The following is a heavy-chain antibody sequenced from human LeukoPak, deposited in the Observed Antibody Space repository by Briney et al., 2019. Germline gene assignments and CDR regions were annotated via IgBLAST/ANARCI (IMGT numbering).Heavy chain of an antibody. CDR3: ARETCSGSSCYSGSHAFDI. CDR2: ISRSSSYI. Sequence: GGSLRLSCAASGFTFSSYSMNWVRQAPGKGLEWVSSISRSSSYIYYADSVKGRFTISRDNAKNSLYLQMNSLRAEDTAVYYCARETCSGSSCYSGSHAFDIWGQGTMVTVSS. J-gene: IGHJ3*02. V-gene: IGHV3-21*01. CDR1: GFTFSSYS. D-gene: IGHD2-15*01.